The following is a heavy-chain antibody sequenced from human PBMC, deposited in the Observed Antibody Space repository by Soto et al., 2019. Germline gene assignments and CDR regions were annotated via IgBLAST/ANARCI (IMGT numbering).Heavy chain of an antibody. J-gene: IGHJ4*02. Sequence: WGSLRLSCAASGFTFSSYAMHWVRQAPGKGLEWVAVISYDGSNKYYADSVKGRFTISRDNSKNTLYLQMNSLRAEDTAVYYCARDLGTAAAGTVPCGYWGQGTLVTVS. V-gene: IGHV3-30-3*01. CDR1: GFTFSSYA. CDR3: ARDLGTAAAGTVPCGY. CDR2: ISYDGSNK. D-gene: IGHD6-13*01.